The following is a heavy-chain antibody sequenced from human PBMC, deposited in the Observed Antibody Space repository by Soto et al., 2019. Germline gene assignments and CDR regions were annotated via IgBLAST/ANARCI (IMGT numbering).Heavy chain of an antibody. CDR3: ARVRCFNGLCHTADYGMDV. Sequence: SVKVSCKASGDVFRSYGINWVRQAPGQGLGWMGGIIPISGTTNYAQKFQGRVAITADESTDTVYMELSRLRSEDTAVYFCARVRCFNGLCHTADYGMDVWGQGTTVTVSS. CDR2: IIPISGTT. V-gene: IGHV1-69*13. J-gene: IGHJ6*02. CDR1: GDVFRSYG. D-gene: IGHD2-8*01.